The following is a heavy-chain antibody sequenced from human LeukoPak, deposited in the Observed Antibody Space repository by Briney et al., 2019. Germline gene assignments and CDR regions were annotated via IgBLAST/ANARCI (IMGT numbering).Heavy chain of an antibody. V-gene: IGHV1-69*06. J-gene: IGHJ4*02. D-gene: IGHD1-7*01. CDR2: IIPTFGSP. CDR1: GYTFTRYG. CDR3: AGGAVDNWNSGKLIDY. Sequence: ASVKVSCKASGYTFTRYGISWVRQAPEQGLEWMGGIIPTFGSPNYAQRFQGRLTITADKSTNTAYMELSNLRSEDTAVYYCAGGAVDNWNSGKLIDYWGQGTLVTVSS.